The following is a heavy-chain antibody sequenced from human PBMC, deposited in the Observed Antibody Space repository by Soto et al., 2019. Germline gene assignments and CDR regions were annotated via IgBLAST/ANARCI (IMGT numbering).Heavy chain of an antibody. CDR2: INPNGGVT. CDR3: ARESGGATATLDYYYFYMDV. Sequence: QVQLVQSGAEVRKPGASVTVSCRSSGDSFNDYYIHWVRQAPGQGFEWMGWINPNGGVTKYAQKFQGCVSMTRDTSIMTVYMQLSRLRSDDTAGYYCARESGGATATLDYYYFYMDVWGTGTTVTVSS. D-gene: IGHD5-12*01. J-gene: IGHJ6*03. V-gene: IGHV1-2*04. CDR1: GDSFNDYY.